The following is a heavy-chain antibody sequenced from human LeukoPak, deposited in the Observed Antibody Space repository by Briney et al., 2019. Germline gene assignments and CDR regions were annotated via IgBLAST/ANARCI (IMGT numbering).Heavy chain of an antibody. Sequence: PSETLSLTCTVSGASVSSYFWSWIRQPPGKGLEWIACLGSSGGTTYNLSLKSRVSLSLDTSKNQFSLDLTSVTAADTAVHYCVRDIEFVGATLYFDYWGQGALVTVSS. CDR2: LGSSGGT. CDR3: VRDIEFVGATLYFDY. V-gene: IGHV4-59*02. D-gene: IGHD1-26*01. J-gene: IGHJ4*02. CDR1: GASVSSYF.